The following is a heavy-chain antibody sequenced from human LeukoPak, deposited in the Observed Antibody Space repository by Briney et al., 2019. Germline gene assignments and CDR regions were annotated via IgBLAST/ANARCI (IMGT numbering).Heavy chain of an antibody. CDR3: GRHVLFYYYYYMDV. J-gene: IGHJ6*03. D-gene: IGHD3-10*01. Sequence: SETLSLTCNVSGGSISSYYWIWIRQTPGKGLEWIGYIYYNGETNYNPSLKSRVIISLDKSKNQFSLKVTSVTAGAPAVYYCGRHVLFYYYYYMDVWGQGTTVTVSS. CDR2: IYYNGET. CDR1: GGSISSYY. V-gene: IGHV4-59*08.